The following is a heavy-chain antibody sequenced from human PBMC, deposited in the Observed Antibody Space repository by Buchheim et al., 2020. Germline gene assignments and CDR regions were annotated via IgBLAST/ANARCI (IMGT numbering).Heavy chain of an antibody. CDR3: ARSHLSSGHHDY. CDR2: INPDSGGT. CDR1: GYTFTGYY. J-gene: IGHJ4*02. V-gene: IGHV1-2*02. D-gene: IGHD2-15*01. Sequence: QVQLVQSGAEVKKPGASVKVSCKASGYTFTGYYMHWVRQAPGQGLEWMGWINPDSGGTIYAPKFQGRVTMTRDTSISTAYMELSRLRSDDTAVYYCARSHLSSGHHDYWGQGTL.